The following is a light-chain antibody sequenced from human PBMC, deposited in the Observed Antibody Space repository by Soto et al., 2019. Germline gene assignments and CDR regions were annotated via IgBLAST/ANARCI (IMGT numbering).Light chain of an antibody. CDR2: GAS. V-gene: IGKV3-20*01. CDR3: QQYDDSARYT. CDR1: QTVNSY. Sequence: EIVLTQSPGTLSLSPGERATVPCRASQTVNSYLAWYQQKPGQAPRLLIYGASNRATGIPARFSGSGSGTDFTLTINRLEPEDFAVYYCQQYDDSARYTFGQGTKVDIK. J-gene: IGKJ2*01.